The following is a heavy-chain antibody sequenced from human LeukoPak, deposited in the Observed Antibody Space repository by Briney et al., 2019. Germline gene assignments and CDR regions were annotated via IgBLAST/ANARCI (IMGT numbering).Heavy chain of an antibody. CDR3: ARGELVYNY. D-gene: IGHD6-6*01. CDR2: ITSTSSTI. Sequence: GGSLRLSCAASGFTFSTYSMNWVRQAPGKGLEWISYITSTSSTIYYADSVKGRFTISRDNDKNSLYLQMNSLRAEDTALYYCARGELVYNYWGQGTLVTVSS. J-gene: IGHJ4*02. CDR1: GFTFSTYS. V-gene: IGHV3-48*01.